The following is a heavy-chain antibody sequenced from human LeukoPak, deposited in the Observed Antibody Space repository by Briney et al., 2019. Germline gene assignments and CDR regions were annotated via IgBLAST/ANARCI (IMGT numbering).Heavy chain of an antibody. CDR1: GGSIGSYY. CDR3: V. V-gene: IGHV4-59*12. CDR2: IYYSGST. J-gene: IGHJ6*03. Sequence: SETLSLTCTVSGGSIGSYYWSWIRQPPGKGLEWIGYIYYSGSTYYNPSLKSRVTISVDTSKNQFSLNRISVTAADTAYYMDVWGKRTTVTGSS.